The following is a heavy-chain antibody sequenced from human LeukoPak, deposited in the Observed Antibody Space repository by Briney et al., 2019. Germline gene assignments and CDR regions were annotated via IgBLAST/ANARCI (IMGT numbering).Heavy chain of an antibody. CDR1: GFSLSTSGVG. Sequence: SGPTLVKPTQTLTLTCTFSGFSLSTSGVGVGWIRQPPGKALEWLALIYWDDDKRYSPSLKSRLTITKDTSKNQVVLTMANMDPVDTATYYCAHRWLGYSGYRNWFDPWGQGTLVTVSS. V-gene: IGHV2-5*02. CDR3: AHRWLGYSGYRNWFDP. J-gene: IGHJ5*02. CDR2: IYWDDDK. D-gene: IGHD5-12*01.